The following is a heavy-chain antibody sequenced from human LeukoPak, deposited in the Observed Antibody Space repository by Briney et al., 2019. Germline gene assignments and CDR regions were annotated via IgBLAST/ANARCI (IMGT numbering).Heavy chain of an antibody. CDR3: AREAHLGFDWLYDY. J-gene: IGHJ4*02. D-gene: IGHD3-9*01. V-gene: IGHV3-30*03. Sequence: GGSLRLSCAASGFTFSSYGMHWVRQAPGKGLEWVAVISYDGSNKYYADSVKGRFTISRDNSKNTLYLQMNSLRAEDTAVYYCAREAHLGFDWLYDYWGQGTLVTVSS. CDR1: GFTFSSYG. CDR2: ISYDGSNK.